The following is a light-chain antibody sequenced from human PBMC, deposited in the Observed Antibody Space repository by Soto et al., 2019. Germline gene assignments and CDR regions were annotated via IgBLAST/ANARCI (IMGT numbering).Light chain of an antibody. J-gene: IGKJ4*01. Sequence: DIQMTQSPSTLSASVGDRVTITCRASQSISTWLAWYQQKPGEVPKLLIYDASSLESGVPSRFSGSGSGTEFTLTISSLQPDDFTTYYCQQYYSYSPLTFGGGTKVDIK. CDR2: DAS. CDR3: QQYYSYSPLT. CDR1: QSISTW. V-gene: IGKV1-5*01.